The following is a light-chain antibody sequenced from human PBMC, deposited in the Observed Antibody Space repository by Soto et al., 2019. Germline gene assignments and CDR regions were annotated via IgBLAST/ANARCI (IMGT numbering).Light chain of an antibody. CDR1: QSVSSSY. CDR3: QHYGNSPPAWT. CDR2: GAS. V-gene: IGKV3-20*01. Sequence: EIVLTQSPGTLSLSPGERATLSCRASQSVSSSYLAWYQQKPGQAPRLVIHGASSRSTGIPDRFSGSASGTDFPLTISRLEPEDFAVYYCQHYGNSPPAWTFGEGTKVEIK. J-gene: IGKJ1*01.